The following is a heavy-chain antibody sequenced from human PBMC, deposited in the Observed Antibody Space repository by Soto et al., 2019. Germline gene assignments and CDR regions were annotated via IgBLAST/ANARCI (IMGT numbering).Heavy chain of an antibody. J-gene: IGHJ4*02. CDR1: GYTFTSYA. CDR3: ARGRGDYYGSGSYSGFDY. D-gene: IGHD3-10*01. Sequence: QVQLVQSGAEVKKPGASVKVSCKASGYTFTSYAMHWVRQAPGQRLEWMGWINAGNGNTKYSQKFQGRGTITRDTSASTAYMELGSLRSEDTAVYYCARGRGDYYGSGSYSGFDYWGQGTLVTVSS. V-gene: IGHV1-3*01. CDR2: INAGNGNT.